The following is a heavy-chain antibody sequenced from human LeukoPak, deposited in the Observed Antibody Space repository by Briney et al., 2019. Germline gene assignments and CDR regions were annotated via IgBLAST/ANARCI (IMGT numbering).Heavy chain of an antibody. V-gene: IGHV4-30-4*01. CDR3: ARGRWFGELSPGDY. D-gene: IGHD3-10*01. CDR2: IYYSGTT. J-gene: IGHJ4*02. Sequence: SETLSLTCTVSGGSLTSGDYYWSWIRQPPGKGLEWIGYIYYSGTTYYNPSLKSRVTISLDTSKNQFSLKLSSVTAADTAVYFCARGRWFGELSPGDYWGQGTLVTVSS. CDR1: GGSLTSGDYY.